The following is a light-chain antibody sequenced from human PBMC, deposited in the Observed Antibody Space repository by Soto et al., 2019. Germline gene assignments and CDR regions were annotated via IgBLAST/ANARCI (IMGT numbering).Light chain of an antibody. CDR1: QTVGSS. CDR3: QQYNNWPRRT. V-gene: IGKV3D-15*01. Sequence: EIVLTQSPGTLSLSPGERATLSCRASQTVGSSFLAWFQHKPGQAPRLLIYGASTRATGIPDRFSGSGSGTEFTLTISSLQSEDFAVYYCQQYNNWPRRTFGQGTKVDIK. J-gene: IGKJ1*01. CDR2: GAS.